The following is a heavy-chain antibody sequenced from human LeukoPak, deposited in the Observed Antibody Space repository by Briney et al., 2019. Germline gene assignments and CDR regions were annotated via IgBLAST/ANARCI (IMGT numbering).Heavy chain of an antibody. CDR1: GFTFSSYS. CDR3: ARDQECSSTSCYLDYYYGMDV. D-gene: IGHD2-2*01. J-gene: IGHJ6*02. V-gene: IGHV3-21*01. CDR2: ISSSSSYI. Sequence: GSLRLSCAASGFTFSSYSMNWVRQAPGKGLEWVSSISSSSSYIYYADSVKGRFTISRDNAKNSLYLQMNSLRAEDTAVYYCARDQECSSTSCYLDYYYGMDVWGQGTTVTVSS.